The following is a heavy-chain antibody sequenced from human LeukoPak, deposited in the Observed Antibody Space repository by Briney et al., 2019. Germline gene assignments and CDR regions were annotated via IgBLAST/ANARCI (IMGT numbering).Heavy chain of an antibody. D-gene: IGHD3-22*01. CDR2: IYYSGST. CDR3: ARGPQYYYDSSGYYLGY. J-gene: IGHJ4*02. V-gene: IGHV4-39*07. Sequence: PSETLSLTCTVSGGSISSSSYYWGWIRQPPGKGLEWIGSIYYSGSTYYNPSLKSRVTISVDTSKNQFSLKLSSVTAADTAVYYCARGPQYYYDSSGYYLGYWGQGTLVTVSS. CDR1: GGSISSSSYY.